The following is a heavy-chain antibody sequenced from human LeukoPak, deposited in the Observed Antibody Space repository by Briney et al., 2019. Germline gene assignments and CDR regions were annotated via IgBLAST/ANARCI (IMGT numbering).Heavy chain of an antibody. V-gene: IGHV3-23*01. CDR3: ATLRWIQLKSPNDY. CDR2: ISGSAGST. D-gene: IGHD5-18*01. Sequence: GGSLRLSCAASGFTFSSYAMSWVRQAPGKGLEWVSAISGSAGSTYYADSVKGRFTISRDNSKNTLYLQMNSLRAEDTAVYYCATLRWIQLKSPNDYWGQGTLVTVSS. J-gene: IGHJ4*02. CDR1: GFTFSSYA.